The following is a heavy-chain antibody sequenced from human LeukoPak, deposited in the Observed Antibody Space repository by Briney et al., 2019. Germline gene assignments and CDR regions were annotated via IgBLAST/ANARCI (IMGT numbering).Heavy chain of an antibody. CDR1: GFTFSSYT. V-gene: IGHV3-21*01. CDR3: ARDERCDFWSGYLYYFDY. Sequence: GGSLRLSCAASGFTFSSYTMNWVRQTPGKGLEWVSSISSSSSYIYYADSVKGRFTISRDNAKNSLYLQMNSLRAEDTAVYYCARDERCDFWSGYLYYFDYWGQGTLVTVSS. CDR2: ISSSSSYI. J-gene: IGHJ4*02. D-gene: IGHD3-3*01.